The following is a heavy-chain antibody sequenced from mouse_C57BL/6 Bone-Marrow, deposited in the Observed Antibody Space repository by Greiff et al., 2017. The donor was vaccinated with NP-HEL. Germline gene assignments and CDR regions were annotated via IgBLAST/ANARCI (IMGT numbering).Heavy chain of an antibody. CDR2: IDPNGGGT. J-gene: IGHJ2*01. CDR1: GYTFTSYW. V-gene: IGHV1-72*01. D-gene: IGHD2-4*01. Sequence: QVQLQQPGAELVKPGASVKLSCKASGYTFTSYWMHWVKQRPGRGLEWIGRIDPNGGGTKYNEKFTSKATLTVDKPSSTAYIQLSSLTSEDSAVYYCARDDYDAYYVDYWGQGTTLTVSS. CDR3: ARDDYDAYYVDY.